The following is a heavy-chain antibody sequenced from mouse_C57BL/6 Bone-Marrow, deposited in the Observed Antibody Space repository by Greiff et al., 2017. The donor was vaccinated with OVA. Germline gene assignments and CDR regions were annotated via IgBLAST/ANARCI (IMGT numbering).Heavy chain of an antibody. Sequence: EVMLVESGGGLVQPKGSLKLSCAASGFSFNTYAMNWVRQAPGKGLEWVARIRSKSNNYATYYADSVKDRFTISRDDSESMLYLQMNNLKTEDTAMYYCVRQGLITTLVATGDYAMDYWGQGTSVTVSS. V-gene: IGHV10-1*01. CDR2: IRSKSNNYAT. CDR3: VRQGLITTLVATGDYAMDY. CDR1: GFSFNTYA. J-gene: IGHJ4*01. D-gene: IGHD1-1*01.